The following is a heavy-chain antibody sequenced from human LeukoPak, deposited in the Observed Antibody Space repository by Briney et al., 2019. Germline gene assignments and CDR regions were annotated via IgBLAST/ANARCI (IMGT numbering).Heavy chain of an antibody. CDR1: GFTFSDCS. CDR3: ASGPLTGTTNY. Sequence: GSLRLSCAASGFTFSDCSMHWVRPAPGKGLEWVAVISYDGITKYYADSVKGRFTISRENSKNTLYLQMNSLRGEDTAVYYCASGPLTGTTNYWGQGTLVTVSS. CDR2: ISYDGITK. D-gene: IGHD1-7*01. V-gene: IGHV3-30-3*01. J-gene: IGHJ4*02.